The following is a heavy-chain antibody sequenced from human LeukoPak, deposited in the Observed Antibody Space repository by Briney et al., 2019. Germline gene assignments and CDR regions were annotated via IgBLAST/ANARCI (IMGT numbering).Heavy chain of an antibody. Sequence: PGGSLRLSCAASGFIFSDYAMTWVRQAPGKGLEWVSSISGSGGRTYYADSVKGRFTVSRDNSKNTLYLQMNSLRAEDTAVYYSAKWLDSGVVIMRALTFDIWGQGTMVTVSS. CDR2: ISGSGGRT. CDR3: AKWLDSGVVIMRALTFDI. CDR1: GFIFSDYA. D-gene: IGHD3-3*01. J-gene: IGHJ3*02. V-gene: IGHV3-23*01.